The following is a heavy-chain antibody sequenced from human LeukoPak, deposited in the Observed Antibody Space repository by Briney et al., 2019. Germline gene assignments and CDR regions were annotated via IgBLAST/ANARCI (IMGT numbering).Heavy chain of an antibody. J-gene: IGHJ4*02. D-gene: IGHD6-19*01. V-gene: IGHV1-46*01. CDR3: AREEQWLVHDY. Sequence: ASVKVSCKASGYTFTSYYMHWVRQAPGQGLEWMGIINPGGGSTSYAQKFQGRVTMTRDTSTSTVYMELSSLRSEDTAVYYCAREEQWLVHDYWGQGTLVTVSS. CDR1: GYTFTSYY. CDR2: INPGGGST.